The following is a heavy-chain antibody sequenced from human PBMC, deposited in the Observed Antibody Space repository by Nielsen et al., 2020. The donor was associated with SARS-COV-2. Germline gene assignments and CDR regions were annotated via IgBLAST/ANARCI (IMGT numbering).Heavy chain of an antibody. Sequence: GSLKISCAASGFTFSSYAMHWVRQAPGKGLEWVAVISDDGSEKYYADSVKGRFTISRDNSKNTLYLQMNSLRGEDTAVYYCARGNGWGSYFDYWGQGTLVTVSS. V-gene: IGHV3-30-3*01. CDR1: GFTFSSYA. CDR2: ISDDGSEK. D-gene: IGHD7-27*01. CDR3: ARGNGWGSYFDY. J-gene: IGHJ4*02.